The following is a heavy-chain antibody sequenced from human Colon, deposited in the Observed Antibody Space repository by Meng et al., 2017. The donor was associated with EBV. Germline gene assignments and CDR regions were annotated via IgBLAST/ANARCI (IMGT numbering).Heavy chain of an antibody. CDR2: IYYSGST. D-gene: IGHD7-27*01. CDR1: GGSIRVCSYY. Sequence: LQEPGHGLVKPSETLSPPCTVSGGSIRVCSYYWGWIRQPPGKGLEWIGSIYYSGSTYYNPSLKSRVTISVDTSKNQFSLKLSSVTAADTAVYYCASPLGILGIVDLWGRGTLVTVSS. CDR3: ASPLGILGIVDL. V-gene: IGHV4-39*01. J-gene: IGHJ2*01.